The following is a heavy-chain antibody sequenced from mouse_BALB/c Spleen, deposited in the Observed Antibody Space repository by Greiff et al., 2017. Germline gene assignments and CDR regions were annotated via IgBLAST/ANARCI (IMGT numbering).Heavy chain of an antibody. CDR2: IDPENGDT. D-gene: IGHD1-1*01. J-gene: IGHJ1*01. Sequence: VQLQQSGAELVRSGASVKLSCTASGFNIKDYYMHWVKQRPEQGLEWIGWIDPENGDTEYAPKFQGKATMTADTSSNTAYLQLSSLTSEDTAVYYCNKGYYGSSYGRYFDVWGAGTTVTVSS. CDR1: GFNIKDYY. CDR3: NKGYYGSSYGRYFDV. V-gene: IGHV14-4*02.